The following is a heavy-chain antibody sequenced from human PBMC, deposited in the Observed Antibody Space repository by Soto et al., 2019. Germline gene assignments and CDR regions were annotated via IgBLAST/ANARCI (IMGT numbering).Heavy chain of an antibody. CDR2: INAGNGNT. V-gene: IGHV1-3*01. D-gene: IGHD6-13*01. J-gene: IGHJ4*02. CDR1: GYTFTSYA. Sequence: QVQLVESGAEVKKPGASVKVSCKASGYTFTSYAMHWVRQAPGHRLEWMGWINAGNGNTKYSQKFQGRVTITRDTSASTAYMELSSLRSEDTAVYYCARCRIRQQLVLLDYWGQGTLVTVSS. CDR3: ARCRIRQQLVLLDY.